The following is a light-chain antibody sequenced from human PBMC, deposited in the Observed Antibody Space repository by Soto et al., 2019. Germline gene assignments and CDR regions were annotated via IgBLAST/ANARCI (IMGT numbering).Light chain of an antibody. V-gene: IGKV3-15*01. J-gene: IGKJ1*01. Sequence: EIVLTQSPATLSVSQGDRATISCRATETVSTNLAWFQRKAGQPPRLLIYGSSTRATGAPDRFSGSGSGTEFALIISSLQSEDVAVYYCQQYNNWPWTFGQGTKV. CDR3: QQYNNWPWT. CDR1: ETVSTN. CDR2: GSS.